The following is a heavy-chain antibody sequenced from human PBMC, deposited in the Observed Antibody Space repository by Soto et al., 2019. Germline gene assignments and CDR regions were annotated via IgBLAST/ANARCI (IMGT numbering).Heavy chain of an antibody. CDR2: IWYDGSNK. Sequence: ESVGGVVQPGRSLRLSCAASGFTFSSYGMHWVRQAPGKGLEWVAVIWYDGSNKYYADSVKGRFTISRDNSKNTLYLQMNSLRAEDTAVYYCARDPIAAAGHFDYWGQGTLVTVSS. J-gene: IGHJ4*02. D-gene: IGHD6-13*01. V-gene: IGHV3-33*01. CDR1: GFTFSSYG. CDR3: ARDPIAAAGHFDY.